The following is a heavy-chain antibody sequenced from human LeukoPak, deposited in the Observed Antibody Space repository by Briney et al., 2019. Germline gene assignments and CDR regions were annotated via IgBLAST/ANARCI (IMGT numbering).Heavy chain of an antibody. J-gene: IGHJ4*02. Sequence: PGGSLRLSCAASGFTFSSYWMNWARQAPGKGLEWVASINHNGNVNYYVDSVKGRFTISRDNAKNSLYLRMSNLRAEDTAVYYCARDATRGGDNDYWGQGTRVIVSS. D-gene: IGHD2-21*02. CDR2: INHNGNVN. CDR3: ARDATRGGDNDY. V-gene: IGHV3-7*01. CDR1: GFTFSSYW.